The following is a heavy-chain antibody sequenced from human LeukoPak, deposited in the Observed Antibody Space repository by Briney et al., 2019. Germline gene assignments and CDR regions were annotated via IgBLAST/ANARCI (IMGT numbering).Heavy chain of an antibody. Sequence: GGSLRLSCAASGFIFSSYWMTWVRQAPGKGLGWVANIQQSGNEKYYVDSVKGRFTISRDNAESSLYLQMNSLRAEDTAVYYCARVRGSYYFDYWGQGTLVTVSS. CDR3: ARVRGSYYFDY. J-gene: IGHJ4*02. CDR2: IQQSGNEK. D-gene: IGHD1-26*01. V-gene: IGHV3-7*01. CDR1: GFIFSSYW.